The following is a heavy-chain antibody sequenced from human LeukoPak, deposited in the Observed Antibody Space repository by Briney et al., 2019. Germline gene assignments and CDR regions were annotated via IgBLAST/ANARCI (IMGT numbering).Heavy chain of an antibody. D-gene: IGHD4/OR15-4a*01. Sequence: PSETLSLTCAVYGGSFSGYYWSWIRQPPGKGLEWIGEINHSGSTNYNPSLKSRVTISVDTSKSQFSLKLSSVTAADTAVYYCARVWSSYYYYMDVWGKGTTVTVSS. CDR3: ARVWSSYYYYMDV. V-gene: IGHV4-34*01. J-gene: IGHJ6*03. CDR1: GGSFSGYY. CDR2: INHSGST.